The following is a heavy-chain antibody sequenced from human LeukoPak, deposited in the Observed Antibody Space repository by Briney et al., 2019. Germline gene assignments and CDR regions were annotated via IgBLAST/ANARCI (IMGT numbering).Heavy chain of an antibody. CDR2: IYYSGST. Sequence: SETLSLTCTVSGGSISSSSYYWGWIRQPPGKGLEWIGSIYYSGSTYYNPSLKSRVTISVDTSKNQFSLKLSSVTAADTAVYYCDGEAKYCSSTSCYEFDYWGQGTLVTVSS. D-gene: IGHD2-2*01. CDR1: GGSISSSSYY. V-gene: IGHV4-39*01. J-gene: IGHJ4*02. CDR3: DGEAKYCSSTSCYEFDY.